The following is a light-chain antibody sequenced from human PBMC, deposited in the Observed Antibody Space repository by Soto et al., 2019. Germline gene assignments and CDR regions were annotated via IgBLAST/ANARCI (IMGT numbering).Light chain of an antibody. CDR3: CSYTGTSTFVL. Sequence: QSALTQPASVSGSPGQSITISCTGTSSDVGRYNFVSWYQQHPGKAPKLLIYEGSKRPSGVSNRFSGSKSGNTASLTISGLQPEDEADYYCCSYTGTSTFVLFGGGTKVTVL. V-gene: IGLV2-23*03. J-gene: IGLJ2*01. CDR2: EGS. CDR1: SSDVGRYNF.